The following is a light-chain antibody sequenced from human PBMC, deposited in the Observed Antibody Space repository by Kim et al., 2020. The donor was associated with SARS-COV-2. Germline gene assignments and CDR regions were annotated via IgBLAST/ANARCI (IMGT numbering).Light chain of an antibody. CDR3: QQYYSTPQT. CDR1: QNVLYGSNNNSY. Sequence: AIIQCKSSQNVLYGSNNNSYLAWYQHKPGQPPKLLVYWASTREAGVPDRFSGSGSGTDFTLTIGGLQAEDLAVYYCQQYYSTPQTFGQGTKVDIK. CDR2: WAS. V-gene: IGKV4-1*01. J-gene: IGKJ1*01.